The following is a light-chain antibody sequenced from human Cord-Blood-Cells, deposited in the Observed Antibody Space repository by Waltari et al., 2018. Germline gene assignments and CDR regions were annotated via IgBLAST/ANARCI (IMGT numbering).Light chain of an antibody. CDR3: CSYAGSSTFVV. CDR1: SSDVGSYNL. CDR2: DVS. V-gene: IGLV2-23*02. Sequence: QSALTQPASVSGSPGQSITISCTGTSSDVGSYNLVSWYQQHPGKAPKLMIYDVSKPPSGVSNRFSGSKSGNTASLTISGLQAEDEADYYCCSYAGSSTFVVFGGGTKLTVL. J-gene: IGLJ2*01.